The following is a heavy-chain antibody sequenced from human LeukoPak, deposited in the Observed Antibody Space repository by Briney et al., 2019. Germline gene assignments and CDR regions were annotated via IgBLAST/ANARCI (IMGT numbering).Heavy chain of an antibody. CDR2: ISRSGSTK. CDR1: GFTFSKTW. Sequence: GGSLRLSCAASGFTFSKTWMSWVRQAPGKGLEWVSSISRSGSTKYYADSVKGRFTISRDNAKNSLFPQMNSLRAEDTAVYYCARVLRYCSGGNCYSGGLGYMDVWGKGTTVTISS. D-gene: IGHD2-15*01. J-gene: IGHJ6*03. CDR3: ARVLRYCSGGNCYSGGLGYMDV. V-gene: IGHV3-11*01.